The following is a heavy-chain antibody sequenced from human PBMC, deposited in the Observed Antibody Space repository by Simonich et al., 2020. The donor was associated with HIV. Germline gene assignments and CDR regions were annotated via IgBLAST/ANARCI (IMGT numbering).Heavy chain of an antibody. D-gene: IGHD7-27*01. V-gene: IGHV5-51*01. CDR3: AKSNGDWFDP. Sequence: EVQLVQSGAEVKKPGESLQISCKGSGFSFTSYWIVWVRQMPGKGLEWLGNIYPGDSDTTYSPSFQGQVTTSANKYISPAYLQSSSLKASDTAMYYCAKSNGDWFDPWGRGTLVTVSS. CDR2: IYPGDSDT. J-gene: IGHJ5*02. CDR1: GFSFTSYW.